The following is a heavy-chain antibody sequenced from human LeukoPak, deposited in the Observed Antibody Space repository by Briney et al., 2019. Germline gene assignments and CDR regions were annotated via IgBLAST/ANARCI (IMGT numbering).Heavy chain of an antibody. CDR1: GFSFSGHW. CDR3: ARGPSSNWSGLDF. V-gene: IGHV3-74*01. J-gene: IGHJ4*02. CDR2: ISPTGSTT. Sequence: GGSLRLSCTASGFSFSGHWMHWARQLPGKGLVWVSRISPTGSTTSYADSVKGRFTVSRDNAKNTLYLQVNNLRAEDTAVYYCARGPSSNWSGLDFWGQGTLLTVSS. D-gene: IGHD6-13*01.